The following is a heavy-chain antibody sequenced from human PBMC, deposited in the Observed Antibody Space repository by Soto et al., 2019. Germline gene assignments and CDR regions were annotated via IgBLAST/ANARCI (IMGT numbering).Heavy chain of an antibody. CDR3: AREGILGLFDAYDI. D-gene: IGHD3-3*01. Sequence: ASVKVSCKASVFTSSGISWVRQAPGQRLEWMGWISTHNGNTIYAQKFQGRVIMTMDTSTTTVYMELRSLRPDDTAVYLCAREGILGLFDAYDIWGQGTMVTLSS. V-gene: IGHV1-18*04. J-gene: IGHJ3*02. CDR1: VFTSSG. CDR2: ISTHNGNT.